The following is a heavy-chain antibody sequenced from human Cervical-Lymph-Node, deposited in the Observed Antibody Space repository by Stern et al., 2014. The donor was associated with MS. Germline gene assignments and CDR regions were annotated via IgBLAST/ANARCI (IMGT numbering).Heavy chain of an antibody. D-gene: IGHD2-21*01. CDR2: IIPVLGIA. CDR3: ARDGEHRHHYGLDV. J-gene: IGHJ6*02. Sequence: QMQLVQSGAEVRRPGSSVKISCKASGGTFNVYAFNWLRQAPGQGLEWMGVIIPVLGIANYARLFQGRVTIHADGPTRTTSINLTVLTFNDAAVYFCARDGEHRHHYGLDVWGQGTTVTVSS. CDR1: GGTFNVYA. V-gene: IGHV1-69*01.